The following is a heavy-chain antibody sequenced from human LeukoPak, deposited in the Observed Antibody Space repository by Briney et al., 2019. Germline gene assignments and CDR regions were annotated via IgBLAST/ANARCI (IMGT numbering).Heavy chain of an antibody. J-gene: IGHJ6*03. V-gene: IGHV3-21*01. CDR2: ISSSSYI. Sequence: GGSLRLSCAASGFTFSSYSMNWVRQAPGKGLEWVSSISSSSYIYYADSVKGRFTISRDNAKNSLYLQMNSLRAEDTAVYYCARGGYCSSTSCYYYYYMDVWGKGTTVTVSS. D-gene: IGHD2-2*01. CDR3: ARGGYCSSTSCYYYYYMDV. CDR1: GFTFSSYS.